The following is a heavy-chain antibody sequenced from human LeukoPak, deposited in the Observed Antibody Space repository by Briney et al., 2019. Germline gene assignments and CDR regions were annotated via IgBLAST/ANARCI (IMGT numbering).Heavy chain of an antibody. CDR2: INPNSGNT. CDR3: ARYEYSGSRSRKYWYFDL. D-gene: IGHD1-26*01. Sequence: ASVKVSCKASGYTFTSYDINWVRQATGQGLEWMGWINPNSGNTGYAQKFQGRVTMTRNTSISTAYMELSSLRSEDTAVYYCARYEYSGSRSRKYWYFDLWGRGTLVTVSS. CDR1: GYTFTSYD. V-gene: IGHV1-8*01. J-gene: IGHJ2*01.